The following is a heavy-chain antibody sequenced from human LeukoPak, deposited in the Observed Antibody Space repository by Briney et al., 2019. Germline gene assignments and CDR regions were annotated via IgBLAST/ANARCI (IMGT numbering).Heavy chain of an antibody. V-gene: IGHV7-4-1*02. CDR3: ARTLTGYYRDAFDI. Sequence: GASVTVSCKASGYTFTSYGISWVRQAPGQGLEWMGWINTNTGNPTYAQGFTGRFVFSLGTSANTAYLQISSLKSEDTAVYSCARTLTGYYRDAFDIWGQGTMVTVSS. CDR1: GYTFTSYG. J-gene: IGHJ3*02. D-gene: IGHD3-9*01. CDR2: INTNTGNP.